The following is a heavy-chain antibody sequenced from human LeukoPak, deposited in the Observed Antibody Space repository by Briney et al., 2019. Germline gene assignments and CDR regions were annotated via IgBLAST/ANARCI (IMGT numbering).Heavy chain of an antibody. D-gene: IGHD2-2*01. CDR3: ARAIVVPAAITNSDY. V-gene: IGHV4-31*03. J-gene: IGHJ4*02. CDR1: GGSISSGGYY. Sequence: SETLSLTCTVSGGSISSGGYYWSWIRQHPGKGLEWIGYIYYSGSTYYNPSLKSRVTISVDTSKNQFSLKLSSVTAADTAVYYCARAIVVPAAITNSDYWGQGTLVTVSS. CDR2: IYYSGST.